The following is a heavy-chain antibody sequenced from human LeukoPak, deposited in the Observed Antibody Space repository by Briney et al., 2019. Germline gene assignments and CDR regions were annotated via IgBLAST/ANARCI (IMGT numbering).Heavy chain of an antibody. CDR1: GYTFTGYY. V-gene: IGHV1-2*02. J-gene: IGHJ6*02. D-gene: IGHD2-21*02. CDR2: INPNSGGT. CDR3: ASRKTPYCGGDCYSGYYYYGMDV. Sequence: GASVKVSCKASGYTFTGYYMHWVRQAPGQGLEWMGWINPNSGGTNYAQKFQGRVTMTRDTSISTAYMGLSRLRSDDTAVYYCASRKTPYCGGDCYSGYYYYGMDVWGQGTTVTVSS.